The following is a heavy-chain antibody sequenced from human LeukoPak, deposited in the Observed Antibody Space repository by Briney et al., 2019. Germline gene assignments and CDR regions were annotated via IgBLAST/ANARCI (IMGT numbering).Heavy chain of an antibody. D-gene: IGHD3-10*01. CDR1: GFTFDDYA. CDR3: AKELRSVVQGALDY. Sequence: GRSLRLSCAASGFTFDDYAMHWVRQAPGKGLEWVSGISWNSGSIGYADSVKGRFTISRDNAKNSLYLQMNSLRAEDTALYYCAKELRSVVQGALDYWGQGTLVTVSS. CDR2: ISWNSGSI. V-gene: IGHV3-9*01. J-gene: IGHJ4*02.